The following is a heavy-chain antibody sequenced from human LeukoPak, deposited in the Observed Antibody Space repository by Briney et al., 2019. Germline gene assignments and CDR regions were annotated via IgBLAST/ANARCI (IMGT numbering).Heavy chain of an antibody. CDR1: GRSISSGSYY. V-gene: IGHV4-61*02. CDR2: IYTSGST. CDR3: ARDREYYDSSGYSDY. D-gene: IGHD3-22*01. J-gene: IGHJ4*02. Sequence: PSETLSLTCTVSGRSISSGSYYWSWIRQPAGKGLEWIGRIYTSGSTNYNPSLKSRVTISVDTSKNQFSLKLSSVTAADTAVYYCARDREYYDSSGYSDYWGQGTLVTVSS.